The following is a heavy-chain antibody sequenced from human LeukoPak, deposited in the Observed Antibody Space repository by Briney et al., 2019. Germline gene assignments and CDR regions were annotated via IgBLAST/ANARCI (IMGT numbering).Heavy chain of an antibody. Sequence: GGSLRLSCAASGFTFSSYGMHWVRQAPGKGLEWVAVISYDGSNKYYADSVKGRFTISRDNSKNTLYLQMNSLRAEDTAVYYCAKDRHSSSWKVSSFFDYWGQGTLVTVSS. CDR2: ISYDGSNK. J-gene: IGHJ4*02. V-gene: IGHV3-30*18. CDR3: AKDRHSSSWKVSSFFDY. CDR1: GFTFSSYG. D-gene: IGHD6-13*01.